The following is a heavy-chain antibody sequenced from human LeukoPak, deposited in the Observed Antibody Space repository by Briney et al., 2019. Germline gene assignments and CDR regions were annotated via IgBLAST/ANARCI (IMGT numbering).Heavy chain of an antibody. CDR3: ARDGPYDSGAFHF. V-gene: IGHV6-1*01. J-gene: IGHJ3*01. Sequence: SQTPSLTCAISGDNVTSDSAVWNWIRQSPSRGLEWLGRTFYRSKWYNDYAASVKSRITIKADTSKNQFSLQLNSVTAADTAVYFCARDGPYDSGAFHFWGQGTMVTVSS. CDR1: GDNVTSDSAV. D-gene: IGHD3-22*01. CDR2: TFYRSKWYN.